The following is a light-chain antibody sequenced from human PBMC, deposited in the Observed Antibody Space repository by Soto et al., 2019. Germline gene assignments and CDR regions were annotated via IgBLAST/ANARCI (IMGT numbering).Light chain of an antibody. J-gene: IGKJ4*01. Sequence: IVLTQSPGTLSLSPGERATLSCRASQSVSSSYLVWHQQKPGQAPRLLIYDASNRATGIPARFSGSGSGTDFTLTISSLEPEDFAVYYCQQRSNWPLTFGGGTKVDIK. CDR2: DAS. CDR3: QQRSNWPLT. CDR1: QSVSSSY. V-gene: IGKV3D-20*02.